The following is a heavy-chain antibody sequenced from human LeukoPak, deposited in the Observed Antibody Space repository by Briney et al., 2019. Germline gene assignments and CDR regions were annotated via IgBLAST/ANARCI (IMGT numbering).Heavy chain of an antibody. CDR1: GFTFSGSA. CDR2: IRSKANSYAT. CDR3: TGFQSALDP. J-gene: IGHJ5*02. V-gene: IGHV3-73*01. Sequence: QPGGSLRLSCAASGFTFSGSAMHWVRQASGKGLEWVGRIRSKANSYATAYAASVKGRFTISRDDSKNTAYLQMNSLKTGDTAMYYCTGFQSALDPWGQGTLVTVSS. D-gene: IGHD3-10*01.